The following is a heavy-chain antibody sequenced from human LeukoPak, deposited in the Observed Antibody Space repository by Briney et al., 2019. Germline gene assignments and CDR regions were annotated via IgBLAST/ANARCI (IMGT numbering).Heavy chain of an antibody. J-gene: IGHJ4*02. Sequence: AALRLSCAASGFTFSSYTMNWVRQAPGKGLEWVSSISGSSTYTFYADSVMGRFTISRDNAKNSLYLHMSSLRAEDTAVYYCARVRDLYRDYWGQGILVTVSS. V-gene: IGHV3-21*01. CDR2: ISGSSTYT. D-gene: IGHD5-12*01. CDR1: GFTFSSYT. CDR3: ARVRDLYRDY.